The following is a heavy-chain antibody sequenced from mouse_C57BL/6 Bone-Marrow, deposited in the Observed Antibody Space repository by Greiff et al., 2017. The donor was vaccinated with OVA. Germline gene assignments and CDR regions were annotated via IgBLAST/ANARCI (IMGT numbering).Heavy chain of an antibody. CDR1: GYSITSGYY. V-gene: IGHV3-6*01. J-gene: IGHJ3*01. CDR3: ARDGYYWFAY. CDR2: ISYDGSN. D-gene: IGHD2-3*01. Sequence: VQLQQSGPGLVKPSQSLSLTCSVTGYSITSGYYWNWIRQFPGNKLEWMGYISYDGSNNYNPSLKNRISITRDTSKNQFFLKLNSVTTEDTATYYCARDGYYWFAYWGQGTLVTVSA.